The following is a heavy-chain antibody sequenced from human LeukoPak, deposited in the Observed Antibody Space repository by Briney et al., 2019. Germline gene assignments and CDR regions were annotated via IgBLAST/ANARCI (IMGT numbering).Heavy chain of an antibody. CDR3: ARHEATVTNFDY. D-gene: IGHD4-17*01. Sequence: PSETLSLTCTASGGSISSYYWSWIRQPPGKGLEWIGYIYYSGSTNYNPSLKSRVTISVDTSKNQFSLKLRSVTAADTAVYYCARHEATVTNFDYWGQGTLVTVSS. CDR2: IYYSGST. J-gene: IGHJ4*02. V-gene: IGHV4-59*08. CDR1: GGSISSYY.